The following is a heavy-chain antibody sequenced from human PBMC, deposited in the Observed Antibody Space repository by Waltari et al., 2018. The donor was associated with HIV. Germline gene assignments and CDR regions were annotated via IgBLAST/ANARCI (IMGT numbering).Heavy chain of an antibody. CDR3: VKEHQYSHTWYSYYGMDV. CDR1: GFTFSNYA. J-gene: IGHJ6*02. V-gene: IGHV3-23*01. CDR2: ISGSAYRT. Sequence: EVQLLESGGGLVQPGGSLRLSCAASGFTFSNYAMSWVRQAPGKGLEWVSAISGSAYRTYYADSVKGRFTISRDNSKNKLYLRMNSLRAEETAVYFCVKEHQYSHTWYSYYGMDVWGQGTMVTVSS. D-gene: IGHD6-13*01.